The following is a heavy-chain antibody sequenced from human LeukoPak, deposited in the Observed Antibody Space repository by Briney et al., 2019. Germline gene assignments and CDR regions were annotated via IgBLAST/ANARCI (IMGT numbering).Heavy chain of an antibody. J-gene: IGHJ4*02. V-gene: IGHV3-23*01. CDR2: ISGSGDST. Sequence: GGTLRLSCAASGFTFSTYGMNWVRQAPGKGLVWVSSISGSGDSTYYADSVKGRFTISRDNSKSTLYIQMNSLRAEDTAVYYCARAKPKNMVRGLIMRRESRYYFDYWGQGTLVTVSS. CDR3: ARAKPKNMVRGLIMRRESRYYFDY. D-gene: IGHD3-10*01. CDR1: GFTFSTYG.